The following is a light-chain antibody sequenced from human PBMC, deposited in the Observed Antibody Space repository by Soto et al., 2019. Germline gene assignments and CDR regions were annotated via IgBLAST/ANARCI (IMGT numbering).Light chain of an antibody. CDR2: EVS. Sequence: QSVLTQPPSASGSPGQSVTISCTGTSSDVGAYNYVSWYQQYPGKAPKLMIYEVSKRPSGVPDRFSGSNSGKTASLTVSGLQAEDEDDYYCTSYAGSNVWVFGGGTKVTVL. J-gene: IGLJ3*02. CDR3: TSYAGSNVWV. CDR1: SSDVGAYNY. V-gene: IGLV2-8*01.